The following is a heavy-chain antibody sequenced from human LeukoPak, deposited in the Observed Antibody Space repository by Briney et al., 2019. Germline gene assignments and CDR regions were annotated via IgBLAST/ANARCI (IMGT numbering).Heavy chain of an antibody. J-gene: IGHJ4*02. CDR1: GYTFPSYG. CDR2: ISAYNGNT. D-gene: IGHD3-3*01. CDR3: ARDRPSSVVIIQAPFDY. Sequence: ASVKVSCKTSGYTFPSYGITWVRPAPGQGLEWMGWISAYNGNTNYAQNLQGRVTMTADTSTRTAYMELRSLRSDDTAVYYCARDRPSSVVIIQAPFDYWGQGTLVTVSS. V-gene: IGHV1-18*01.